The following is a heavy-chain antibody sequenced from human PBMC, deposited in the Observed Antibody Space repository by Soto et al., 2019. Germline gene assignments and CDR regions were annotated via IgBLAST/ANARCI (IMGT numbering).Heavy chain of an antibody. CDR3: ARAPEDQYSSSYPCDY. J-gene: IGHJ4*02. D-gene: IGHD6-6*01. CDR1: GFTFSSYW. CDR2: IKQDGSEK. Sequence: EVQLVESGGGLVQPGGSLRLSCAASGFTFSSYWMSWVRQAPGKGLEWVANIKQDGSEKYYVDSVKGLFTISRDNAKNSLYLQMNSLRAEDTAVYYCARAPEDQYSSSYPCDYWGQGSLVTVSS. V-gene: IGHV3-7*03.